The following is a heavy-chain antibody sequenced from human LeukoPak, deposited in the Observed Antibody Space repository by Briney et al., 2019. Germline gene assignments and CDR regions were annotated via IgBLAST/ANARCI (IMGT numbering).Heavy chain of an antibody. J-gene: IGHJ6*02. V-gene: IGHV1-18*01. CDR1: GYTFTSHG. CDR3: ARGSSRKAYYYYGMDV. CDR2: ISAYNGNT. Sequence: ASVKVSCKASGYTFTSHGISWVRQAPGQGLEWMGWISAYNGNTNYAQKLQGRVTMTTDTSTSTAYMELRSLRSDDTAVYYCARGSSRKAYYYYGMDVWGQGTTVTVSS. D-gene: IGHD6-13*01.